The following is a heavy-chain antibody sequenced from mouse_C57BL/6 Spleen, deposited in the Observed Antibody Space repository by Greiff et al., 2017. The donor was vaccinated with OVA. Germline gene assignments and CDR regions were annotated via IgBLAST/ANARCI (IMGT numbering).Heavy chain of an antibody. J-gene: IGHJ2*01. Sequence: VQLQESGAELARPGASVKLSCKASGYTFTSYGISWVKQRTGQGLEWIGEIYPRSGNTYYNEKFKGKATLTADKSSSTAYMELRSLTSEDSAVYFCSMVTTIEDYWGQGTTLTVSS. D-gene: IGHD2-2*01. V-gene: IGHV1-81*01. CDR2: IYPRSGNT. CDR1: GYTFTSYG. CDR3: SMVTTIEDY.